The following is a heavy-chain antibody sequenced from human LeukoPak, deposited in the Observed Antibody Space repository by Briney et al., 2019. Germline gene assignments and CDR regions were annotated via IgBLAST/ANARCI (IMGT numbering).Heavy chain of an antibody. CDR2: ISAYNGNT. CDR1: GYTFTSYG. J-gene: IGHJ3*02. CDR3: ARDFIPKAAFDI. V-gene: IGHV1-18*01. Sequence: ASVKVSCKASGYTFTSYGISGVRQAPGHGLEWMGWISAYNGNTNYAQKLQGRVTMTTDTSTSTAYMELRSLRSDDTAVYYCARDFIPKAAFDIWGQGTMVTVSS.